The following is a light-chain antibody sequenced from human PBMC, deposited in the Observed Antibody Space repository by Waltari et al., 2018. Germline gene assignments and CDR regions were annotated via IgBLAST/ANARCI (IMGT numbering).Light chain of an antibody. J-gene: IGLJ2*01. CDR2: QDT. V-gene: IGLV3-1*01. CDR3: QAWDIRHVI. CDR1: KLGDKY. Sequence: SYELTQPPSVSVSPGQTASITCSGDKLGDKYASWYQQKPGQSPVLVFCQDTKRPSGIRERFTGSNSGNTATLTISGTQAMDEAYYYCQAWDIRHVIIGGGTKLTVL.